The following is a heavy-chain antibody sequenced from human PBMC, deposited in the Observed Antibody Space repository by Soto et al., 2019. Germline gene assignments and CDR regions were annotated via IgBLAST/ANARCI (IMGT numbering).Heavy chain of an antibody. CDR1: GFTFSSYA. CDR2: ISGSGGST. V-gene: IGHV3-23*01. D-gene: IGHD5-12*01. Sequence: EVQLLESGGGLVQPGGSLRLSCAASGFTFSSYAMSWVRQAPGKGLEWVSTISGSGGSTYYADSVKGRFTISRDNSKNTLYLQMNSLRAEDTAVYYCAKVRRGYSGYDLDYWGQGTLVTVSS. J-gene: IGHJ4*02. CDR3: AKVRRGYSGYDLDY.